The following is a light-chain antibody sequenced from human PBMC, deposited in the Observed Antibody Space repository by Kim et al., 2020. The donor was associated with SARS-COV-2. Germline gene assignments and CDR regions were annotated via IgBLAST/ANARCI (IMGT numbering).Light chain of an antibody. CDR2: DSS. CDR1: SSNIGSKS. CDR3: GTWDSSLSAWV. Sequence: GQKVTTPCSGSSSNIGSKSVSWSQQLPGTAPKLLMYDSSKRPSGIPDRFSGSKSGTSATLGITGLQTGDEADYYCGTWDSSLSAWVFGGGTKLTVL. J-gene: IGLJ3*02. V-gene: IGLV1-51*01.